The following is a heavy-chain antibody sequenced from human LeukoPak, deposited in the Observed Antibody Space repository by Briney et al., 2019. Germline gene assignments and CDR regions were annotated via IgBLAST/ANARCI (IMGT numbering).Heavy chain of an antibody. Sequence: PSETLSLTCTVSGVSISGTTYCWAWIRQPPGKGLEWIGSIYSSGNPIYSASLKSRIAISVDTSQNKFSLRLNYVTAADTAVYYCVADPINFDFWGQGTLVTVSS. CDR1: GVSISGTTYC. J-gene: IGHJ4*02. V-gene: IGHV4-39*07. CDR3: VADPINFDF. CDR2: IYSSGNP.